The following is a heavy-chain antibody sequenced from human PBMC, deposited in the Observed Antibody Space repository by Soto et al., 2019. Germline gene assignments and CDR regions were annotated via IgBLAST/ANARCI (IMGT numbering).Heavy chain of an antibody. CDR3: ATRPCEVNYYGVFDY. V-gene: IGHV3-7*03. CDR2: INKDGSEK. D-gene: IGHD3-22*01. Sequence: EVQLVESGGGLVQPGGSLRLSCEASGFTFTTCWMTWVRQAPGKGLEWVANINKDGSEKFYVDSVKGRFTISRDNAKNSLFLQMNSLRAEDTVVYYYATRPCEVNYYGVFDYWGQGALVTVSS. CDR1: GFTFTTCW. J-gene: IGHJ4*02.